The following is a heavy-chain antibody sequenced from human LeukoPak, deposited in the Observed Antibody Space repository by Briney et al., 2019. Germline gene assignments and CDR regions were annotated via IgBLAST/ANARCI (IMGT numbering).Heavy chain of an antibody. Sequence: SEALSLTCSVSGASTSHFYWNWIRQPPGKGLEWIGYMHNSGSSKHSPSLKSRVTISIDTSKNQFSLQLTSVTAADTAIYYCARSAEWLRNAFDIWGQGTMVSVSS. V-gene: IGHV4-59*01. D-gene: IGHD5-12*01. CDR1: GASTSHFY. CDR2: MHNSGSS. CDR3: ARSAEWLRNAFDI. J-gene: IGHJ3*02.